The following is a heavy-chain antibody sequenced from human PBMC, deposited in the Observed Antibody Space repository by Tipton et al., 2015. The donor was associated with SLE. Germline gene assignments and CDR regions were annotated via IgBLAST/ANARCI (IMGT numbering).Heavy chain of an antibody. V-gene: IGHV4-4*09. D-gene: IGHD3-22*01. CDR3: ARAYYDSSDAFDI. J-gene: IGHJ3*02. Sequence: TLSVTCTVSGGSISSHYWSWIRQPPGKGLEWIGYIYTSGSTNYNPSLKSRVTISVDTSKNQFSLKLSSVTAADTAVYYCARAYYDSSDAFDIWGQGTMVTVSS. CDR2: IYTSGST. CDR1: GGSISSHY.